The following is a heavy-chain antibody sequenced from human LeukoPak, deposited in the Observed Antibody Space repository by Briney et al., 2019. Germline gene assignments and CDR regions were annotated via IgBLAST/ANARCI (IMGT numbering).Heavy chain of an antibody. CDR3: ARGLYSGYDDY. CDR2: INHSGST. J-gene: IGHJ4*02. Sequence: GSLRLSCAASGFTFSSYAMSWARQPPGKGLEWIGEINHSGSTNYNPSLKSRVTISVDTSKNQFSLKLSSVTAADTAVYYCARGLYSGYDDYWGQGTLVTVSS. CDR1: GFTFSSYA. D-gene: IGHD5-12*01. V-gene: IGHV4-34*01.